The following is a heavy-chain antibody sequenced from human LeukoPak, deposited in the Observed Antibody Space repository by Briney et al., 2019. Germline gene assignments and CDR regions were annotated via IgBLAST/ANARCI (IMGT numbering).Heavy chain of an antibody. CDR1: GFSFSTYW. V-gene: IGHV3-11*04. D-gene: IGHD4-11*01. CDR2: ISSSGSTI. J-gene: IGHJ4*02. Sequence: PGGSLRLSCAASGFSFSTYWMSWIRQAPGKGLEWVSYISSSGSTIYYADSVKGRFTISRDNAKNSLYLQMNSLRAEDTAVYYCARAGAGGDYSNYYWGQGTLVTVSS. CDR3: ARAGAGGDYSNYY.